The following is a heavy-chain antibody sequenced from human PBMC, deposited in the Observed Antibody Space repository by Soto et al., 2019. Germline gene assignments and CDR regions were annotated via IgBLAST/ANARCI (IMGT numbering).Heavy chain of an antibody. V-gene: IGHV3-33*08. J-gene: IGHJ6*02. CDR1: GFTFHTYG. CDR3: ARIDCTGDNCNPYYHYGMDV. D-gene: IGHD2-8*02. Sequence: VQLVESGGGLVKPGGSLRLSCAASGFTFHTYGMHWVRQIPGKGLQWVAIIWYDGSIKYYADSVRGRFTISRDNSKNTLYLQMNSLRDEDTAVYYCARIDCTGDNCNPYYHYGMDVWGQGTTVTVSS. CDR2: IWYDGSIK.